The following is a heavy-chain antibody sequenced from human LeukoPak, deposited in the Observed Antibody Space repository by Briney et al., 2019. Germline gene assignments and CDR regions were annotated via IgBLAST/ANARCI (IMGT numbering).Heavy chain of an antibody. J-gene: IGHJ4*02. CDR3: ASGEVMVRGVPFDY. CDR2: ISTIGTTI. CDR1: GFTFSDYY. V-gene: IGHV3-11*01. D-gene: IGHD3-10*01. Sequence: GGSLRLSCAASGFTFSDYYMSWIRQAPGKGLQWVSYISTIGTTIYYADSVRGRFTISRDNAKNSLYLQMNSLRAEDTAVYYCASGEVMVRGVPFDYWGQGTLVTVSS.